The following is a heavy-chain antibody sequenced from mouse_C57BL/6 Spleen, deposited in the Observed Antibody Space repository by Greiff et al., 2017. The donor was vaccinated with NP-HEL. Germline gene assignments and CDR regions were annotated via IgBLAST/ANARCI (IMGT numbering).Heavy chain of an antibody. J-gene: IGHJ4*01. Sequence: QVQLQPPGAELVRPGSSVKLSCKASGYTFTSYWMHWVKQRPIQGLEWIGNIDPSDSETHYNQKFKDKATLTVDKSSSTAYMQLSSLTSEDSAVYYCARYYGYDEDAMDYWGQGTSVTVSS. CDR1: GYTFTSYW. D-gene: IGHD2-2*01. CDR2: IDPSDSET. CDR3: ARYYGYDEDAMDY. V-gene: IGHV1-52*01.